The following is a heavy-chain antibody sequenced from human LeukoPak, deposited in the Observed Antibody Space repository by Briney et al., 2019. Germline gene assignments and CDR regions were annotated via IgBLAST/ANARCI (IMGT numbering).Heavy chain of an antibody. Sequence: GSSVKVSCKASGYTFTSYGIIWVRQAPGHRLEWMGWNSAYNGNTNYAQKLQRRVTMTTDTSTSTAYMELRSLRSDDTAVYYCARDQGGSRYFDWLLRAPAQNWFDPWGQGTLVTVSS. CDR3: ARDQGGSRYFDWLLRAPAQNWFDP. V-gene: IGHV1-18*01. J-gene: IGHJ5*02. CDR1: GYTFTSYG. CDR2: NSAYNGNT. D-gene: IGHD3-9*01.